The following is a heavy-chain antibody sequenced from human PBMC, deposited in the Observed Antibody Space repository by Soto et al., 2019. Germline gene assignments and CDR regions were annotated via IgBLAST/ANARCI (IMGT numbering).Heavy chain of an antibody. V-gene: IGHV4-4*02. J-gene: IGHJ5*02. CDR1: GYSISSGYW. D-gene: IGHD3-22*01. Sequence: SETLSLACAVSGYSISSGYWWTWVRQPPGKELEWIGEMYHSGSTNYNPSLKSRVTISLDTPKNQMSLELTSVTAADTAVYYCARSGNYFLDRWGQGTLVTVSS. CDR2: MYHSGST. CDR3: ARSGNYFLDR.